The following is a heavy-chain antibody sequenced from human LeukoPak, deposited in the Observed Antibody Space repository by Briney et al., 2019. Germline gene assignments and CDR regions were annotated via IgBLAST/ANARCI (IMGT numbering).Heavy chain of an antibody. CDR3: AREFFRRSSWHQGFDP. Sequence: GGSLRLSCAASGFTFSSYSMNWVRQAPGKGLEWVSSISSSGSYIYYADSVKGRFTISRDNAKNSLYLQMNSLRAEDTAVYYCAREFFRRSSWHQGFDPWGQGTLVTVSS. J-gene: IGHJ5*02. D-gene: IGHD6-13*01. V-gene: IGHV3-21*01. CDR1: GFTFSSYS. CDR2: ISSSGSYI.